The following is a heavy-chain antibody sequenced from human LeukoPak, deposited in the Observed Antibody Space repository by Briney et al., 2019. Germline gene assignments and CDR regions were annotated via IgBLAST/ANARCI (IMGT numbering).Heavy chain of an antibody. CDR2: ISAYNGNT. CDR3: ARTASSYYYGSGSYGDY. V-gene: IGHV1-18*01. Sequence: ASVKVSCKASGYTFTSYGISWVRQAPGQGLEWMGWISAYNGNTNYAQKLQGRVTMTTDTSTSTAYMELRSLRSDDTAVYYCARTASSYYYGSGSYGDYWGQGTLVTVSS. J-gene: IGHJ4*02. D-gene: IGHD3-10*01. CDR1: GYTFTSYG.